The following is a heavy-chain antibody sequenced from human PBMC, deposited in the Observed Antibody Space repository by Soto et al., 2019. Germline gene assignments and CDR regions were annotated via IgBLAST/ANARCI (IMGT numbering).Heavy chain of an antibody. CDR3: AKGGRQWLVTSAFTY. D-gene: IGHD6-19*01. Sequence: VQLVESGGGVVQPGRSLRLSCAASGFTFSDYAMHWVRQAPGKGLEWVAVVSHDGRNTHYADSVKGRFTISRDSSKNPVSLEMTSLRAEAPAVYYCAKGGRQWLVTSAFTYWGQGALVTVSS. J-gene: IGHJ4*02. CDR2: VSHDGRNT. V-gene: IGHV3-30*18. CDR1: GFTFSDYA.